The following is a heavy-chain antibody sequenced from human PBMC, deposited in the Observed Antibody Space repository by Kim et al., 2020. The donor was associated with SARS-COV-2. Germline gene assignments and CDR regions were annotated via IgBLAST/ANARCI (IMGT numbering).Heavy chain of an antibody. D-gene: IGHD6-13*01. Sequence: SETLSLTCAVYGGSFSGYYWSWIRQPPGKGLEWIGEMNHSGSTNYNPSLKSRVTISVDTSKNQFSLKLSSVTAADTAVYYCARVRSSRFIIFYYYGMDVWGQGTTVTVSS. V-gene: IGHV4-34*01. CDR1: GGSFSGYY. CDR3: ARVRSSRFIIFYYYGMDV. J-gene: IGHJ6*02. CDR2: MNHSGST.